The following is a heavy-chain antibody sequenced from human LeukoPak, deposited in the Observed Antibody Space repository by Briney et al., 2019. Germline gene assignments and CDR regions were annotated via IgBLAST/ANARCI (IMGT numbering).Heavy chain of an antibody. D-gene: IGHD3-16*01. J-gene: IGHJ3*02. CDR2: IYYSGST. V-gene: IGHV4-39*01. CDR3: ARTYGDYDDAFDI. Sequence: SETLSLTCTVSGGSISSSTYYWGWIRQPPGKGLEWIGSIYYSGSTYNNPSLKSRVTIFVDTSKNQFSLKLSSVTATDTAVYYCARTYGDYDDAFDIWGQGTMVTVSS. CDR1: GGSISSSTYY.